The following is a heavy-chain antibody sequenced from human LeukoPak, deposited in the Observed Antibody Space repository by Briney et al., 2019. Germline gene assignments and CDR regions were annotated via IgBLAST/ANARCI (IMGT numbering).Heavy chain of an antibody. CDR1: GFTFSSYA. D-gene: IGHD2-2*01. J-gene: IGHJ4*02. CDR2: ISGSGGST. Sequence: PGGSLRLSCAASGFTFSSYAMSWVRQAPGKGLEWVSAISGSGGSTYYADSVKGRFTISRDNSKNTLYLQMNSLRAEDTAVYYCAKARFDGYELPIDYWGQGTLVTVSS. CDR3: AKARFDGYELPIDY. V-gene: IGHV3-23*01.